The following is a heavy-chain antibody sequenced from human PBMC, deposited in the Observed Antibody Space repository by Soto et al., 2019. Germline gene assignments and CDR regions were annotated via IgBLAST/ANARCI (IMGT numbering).Heavy chain of an antibody. CDR3: ASLSLGYCTNGVCSAGGYYYYYGMDV. CDR2: INHSGST. J-gene: IGHJ6*02. V-gene: IGHV4-34*01. CDR1: GGSFSGYY. D-gene: IGHD2-8*01. Sequence: LSLTCAVYGGSFSGYYWSWIRQPPGKGLEWIGEINHSGSTNYNPSLKSRVTISVDTSKNQFSLKLSSVTAADTAVYYCASLSLGYCTNGVCSAGGYYYYYGMDVWGQGTTVTVSS.